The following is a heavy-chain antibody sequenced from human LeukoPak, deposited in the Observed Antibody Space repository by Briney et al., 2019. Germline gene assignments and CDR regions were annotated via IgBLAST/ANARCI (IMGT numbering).Heavy chain of an antibody. V-gene: IGHV4-34*01. CDR2: INHSGST. D-gene: IGHD3-10*01. J-gene: IGHJ3*02. CDR3: ARRITYYYHAFDI. CDR1: GGSFSGYY. Sequence: SETLPLTCAVYGGSFSGYYWSWIRQPPGKGLEWIGEINHSGSTNYNPSLKSRVTISVDTSKNQFSLKLSSVTAADTAVYYCARRITYYYHAFDIWGQGTMVTVSS.